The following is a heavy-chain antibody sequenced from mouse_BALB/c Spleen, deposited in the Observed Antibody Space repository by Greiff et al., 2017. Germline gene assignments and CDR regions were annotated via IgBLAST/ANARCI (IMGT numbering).Heavy chain of an antibody. Sequence: VQLKQSGPELVKPGASVKISCKASGYSFTGYYMHWVKQSPENSLEWIGEINPSTGGTSYNQKFKGKATLTVDKSSSTAYMQLKSLTSEESAVYYCTRGGGYDWYFDVWGAGTTVTVSS. CDR3: TRGGGYDWYFDV. CDR2: INPSTGGT. D-gene: IGHD2-2*01. J-gene: IGHJ1*01. CDR1: GYSFTGYY. V-gene: IGHV1-42*01.